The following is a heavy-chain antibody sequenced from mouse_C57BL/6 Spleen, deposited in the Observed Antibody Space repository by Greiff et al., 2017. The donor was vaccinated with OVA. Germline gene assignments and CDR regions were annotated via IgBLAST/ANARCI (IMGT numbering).Heavy chain of an antibody. V-gene: IGHV1-50*01. CDR1: GYTFTSYW. CDR2: IDPSDSYT. CDR3: ARSAYGSSYGYFDV. J-gene: IGHJ1*03. Sequence: VQLQQPGAELVKPGASVKLSCKASGYTFTSYWMQWVKQRPGKGLEWIGEIDPSDSYTNYTQKFKGKATLTVATSYSTAYMQLSSLTSEESAVYYCARSAYGSSYGYFDVWGTGTTVTVSS. D-gene: IGHD1-1*01.